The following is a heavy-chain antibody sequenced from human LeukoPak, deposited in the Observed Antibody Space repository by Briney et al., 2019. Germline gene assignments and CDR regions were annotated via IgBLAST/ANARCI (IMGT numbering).Heavy chain of an antibody. CDR3: ARAIDQLYYYYMDV. D-gene: IGHD1-1*01. J-gene: IGHJ6*03. CDR1: GYTFTGYY. Sequence: ASVKVSCKASGYTFTGYYMHWVRQAPGQGLEWMGWINPNSGGTNYAQKFQGRVTMTRDTSISTAYMELRSLRSDDTAVYYCARAIDQLYYYYMDVWGKGTTVTVSS. V-gene: IGHV1-2*02. CDR2: INPNSGGT.